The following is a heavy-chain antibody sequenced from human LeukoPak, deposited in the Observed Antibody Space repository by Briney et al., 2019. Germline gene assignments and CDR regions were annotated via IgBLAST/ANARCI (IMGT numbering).Heavy chain of an antibody. D-gene: IGHD6-13*01. CDR2: ISPYNGNT. J-gene: IGHJ4*02. CDR3: LRVGSSLYTHY. CDR1: GYTFTSYG. Sequence: ASVKVSCKASGYTFTSYGISWVQQAPGQGLDWMGWISPYNGNTHYAQKFHGRVTLTTDTPIRKACIDLSSPPSDDRHVYFLLRVGSSLYTHYWGQRNLVTVSS. V-gene: IGHV1-18*01.